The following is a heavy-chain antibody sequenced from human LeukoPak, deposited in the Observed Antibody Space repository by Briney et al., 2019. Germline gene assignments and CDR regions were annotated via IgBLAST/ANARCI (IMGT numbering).Heavy chain of an antibody. V-gene: IGHV3-30*03. D-gene: IGHD2-2*01. J-gene: IGHJ4*02. CDR1: GFSFSSYG. Sequence: GGSLRLSCAASGFSFSSYGMHWVRQAPGKGLEWVAVISYDGSNKHYANSVKGRFTISRDNSKNTLYLEMNSLRAEDTAVYYCARDLGGYCSSTSCYAFDFWGQGTLVTVSS. CDR2: ISYDGSNK. CDR3: ARDLGGYCSSTSCYAFDF.